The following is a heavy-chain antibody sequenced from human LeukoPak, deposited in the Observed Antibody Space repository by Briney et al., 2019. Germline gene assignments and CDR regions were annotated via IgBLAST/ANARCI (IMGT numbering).Heavy chain of an antibody. V-gene: IGHV3-23*01. CDR3: AKGMVRGVILKGFDY. Sequence: GGSLRLSCAASGFTFSSYAMSWVRQAPGKGQEWVSAISGSGGSTYYADSVKGRFTISRDNSKNTLYLQMNSLRAEDTAVYYCAKGMVRGVILKGFDYWGQGTLVTVSS. J-gene: IGHJ4*02. CDR2: ISGSGGST. CDR1: GFTFSSYA. D-gene: IGHD3-10*01.